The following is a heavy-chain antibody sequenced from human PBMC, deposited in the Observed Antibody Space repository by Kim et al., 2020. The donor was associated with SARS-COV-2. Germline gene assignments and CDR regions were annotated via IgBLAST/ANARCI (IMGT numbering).Heavy chain of an antibody. J-gene: IGHJ4*02. V-gene: IGHV4-59*08. CDR1: GGSINSHH. D-gene: IGHD3-10*01. Sequence: SETLSLTCTVFGGSINSHHWSWIRQPPGKTLEWIGYIYYSGSTYYNPSLKSRVTISVDTSRNQFSLRLSSVTAADTAVYYCARFDPGSTAYYFDSWGQGTLVTVSS. CDR2: IYYSGST. CDR3: ARFDPGSTAYYFDS.